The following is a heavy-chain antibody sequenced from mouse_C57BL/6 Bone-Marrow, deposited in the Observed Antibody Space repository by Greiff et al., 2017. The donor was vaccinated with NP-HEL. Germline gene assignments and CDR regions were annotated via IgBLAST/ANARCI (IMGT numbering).Heavy chain of an antibody. J-gene: IGHJ4*01. V-gene: IGHV5-16*01. Sequence: EVNLVESEGGLVQPGSSMKLSCTASGFTFSAYYMAWVRQVPEKGLEWVANINYDGSSTSYLDSLKSRFLISRDNAKNILYLQMSSLKSEDTATYDCARDDGYSHYYAMDYWGQGTSVTVAS. CDR1: GFTFSAYY. CDR2: INYDGSST. CDR3: ARDDGYSHYYAMDY. D-gene: IGHD2-3*01.